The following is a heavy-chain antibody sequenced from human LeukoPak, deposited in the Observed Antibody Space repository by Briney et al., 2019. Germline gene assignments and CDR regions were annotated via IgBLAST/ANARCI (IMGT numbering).Heavy chain of an antibody. CDR3: ATTGNGGARAWVVKYYFDY. D-gene: IGHD1-26*01. Sequence: ASVKVSCKVSGYTLTELSMHWVRQAPGKGLEWMGGFDPEDGETIYAQKFQGRVTMTEDTSTDTAYMELSRLRSEDTAVYYCATTGNGGARAWVVKYYFDYWGQGTLVTVSS. CDR1: GYTLTELS. CDR2: FDPEDGET. V-gene: IGHV1-24*01. J-gene: IGHJ4*02.